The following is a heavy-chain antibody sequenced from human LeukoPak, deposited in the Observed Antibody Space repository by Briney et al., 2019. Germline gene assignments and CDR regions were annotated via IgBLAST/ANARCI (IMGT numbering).Heavy chain of an antibody. J-gene: IGHJ6*02. D-gene: IGHD6-6*01. V-gene: IGHV5-51*01. CDR3: ARPSYSSSRYYYYGMDV. Sequence: GESLKISCKGSGYTFTNYWIGWVRQMPGKGLECVEIIYPGHSDTRYSPSFQGPVTISADKSISTAYLQWSSLKASDTAMYYCARPSYSSSRYYYYGMDVWGQGTTVAVSS. CDR2: IYPGHSDT. CDR1: GYTFTNYW.